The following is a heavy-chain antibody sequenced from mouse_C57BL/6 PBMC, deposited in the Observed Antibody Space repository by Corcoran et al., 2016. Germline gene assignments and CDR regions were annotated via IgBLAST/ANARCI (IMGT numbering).Heavy chain of an antibody. CDR1: GYSITSGYY. J-gene: IGHJ3*01. CDR2: ISYDGSN. V-gene: IGHV3-6*01. Sequence: DVQLQESGPGLVKPSQSLSLTCSVTGYSITSGYYWNWIRQFPGNKLEWMGYISYDGSNNYNPSLKNRISITRDTSKNQFFLKLNSVTTEDTTTYYCARDRGNYVWYFDVWGQGTLVTVSA. D-gene: IGHD2-1*01. CDR3: ARDRGNYVWYFDV.